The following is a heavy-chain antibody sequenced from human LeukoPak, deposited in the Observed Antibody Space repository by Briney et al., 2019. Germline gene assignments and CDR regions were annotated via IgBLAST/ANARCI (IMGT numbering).Heavy chain of an antibody. J-gene: IGHJ4*02. V-gene: IGHV4-34*01. CDR1: GGSFSGYY. Sequence: SETLSLTCAVYGGSFSGYYWSWIRQPPGKGLEWIGEINHSGSTNYNPSLKSRVTISVDTSKNQFSLKLSSETAADTAVYYCARGNPRFDYWGQGTLVTVSS. CDR3: ARGNPRFDY. CDR2: INHSGST.